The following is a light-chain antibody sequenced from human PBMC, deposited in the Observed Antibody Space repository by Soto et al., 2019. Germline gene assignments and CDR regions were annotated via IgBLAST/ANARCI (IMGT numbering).Light chain of an antibody. CDR1: QGISSI. CDR3: QQLSSYPLT. CDR2: GAS. Sequence: IQLTQSPSSLSASIGDRVTITCRASQGISSILAWYQQKPGKAPKLLIYGASTLQSGVPTRFSGSGSGTDFSLTINSLQPEDFATYYCQQLSSYPLTFGGGTKVEVK. J-gene: IGKJ4*01. V-gene: IGKV1-9*01.